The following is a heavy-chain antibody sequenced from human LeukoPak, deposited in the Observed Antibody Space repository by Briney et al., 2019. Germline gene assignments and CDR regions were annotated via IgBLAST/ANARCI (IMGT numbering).Heavy chain of an antibody. CDR1: GFTFSSYW. Sequence: GGSLRLSCAASGFTFSSYWMHWVRQAPGKGLVWVSRIKTDGSTTSYADSVKGRFTISRDNAKNTLYLQMNSLRAEDTAVYYCARVPLGAYYFDYWGQGTLVTVSS. CDR3: ARVPLGAYYFDY. V-gene: IGHV3-74*01. D-gene: IGHD3-16*01. J-gene: IGHJ4*02. CDR2: IKTDGSTT.